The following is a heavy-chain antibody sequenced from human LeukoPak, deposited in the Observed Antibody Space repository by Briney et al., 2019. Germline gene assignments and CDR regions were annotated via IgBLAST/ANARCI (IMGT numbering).Heavy chain of an antibody. Sequence: ASVKVSCKASGYSFSGHYMHWVRQAPGQGLEWMGWINPNSGGTNYAQKFQGRVTMTRDTSISTAYMELSRLRSDDTAMYYCARERGSYRAEFDYWGQGTLVTVSS. J-gene: IGHJ4*02. CDR3: ARERGSYRAEFDY. CDR2: INPNSGGT. V-gene: IGHV1-2*02. CDR1: GYSFSGHY. D-gene: IGHD1-26*01.